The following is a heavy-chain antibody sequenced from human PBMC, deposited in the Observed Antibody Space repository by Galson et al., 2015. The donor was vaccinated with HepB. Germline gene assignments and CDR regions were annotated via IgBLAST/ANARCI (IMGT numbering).Heavy chain of an antibody. V-gene: IGHV1-3*01. CDR1: GYTFTAYA. D-gene: IGHD4-23*01. CDR3: ARDLNGRWQRISYYYDDDMAV. CDR2: INPGNVKT. Sequence: SVKVSCKASGYTFTAYAIHWVRQAPGQRLEWMGWINPGNVKTEYSQKFQGRVTITRDTSASTAYMELRSLRSEDTAVYYCARDLNGRWQRISYYYDDDMAVWGQGTTVTVSS. J-gene: IGHJ6*02.